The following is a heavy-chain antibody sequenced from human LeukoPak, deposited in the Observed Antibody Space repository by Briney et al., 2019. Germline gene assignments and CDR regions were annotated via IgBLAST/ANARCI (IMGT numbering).Heavy chain of an antibody. CDR2: INSDGRST. J-gene: IGHJ3*02. CDR3: ARGMTTVTNDAFDI. V-gene: IGHV3-74*01. Sequence: GGSLRLSCAASGFTFSSYWMHWVRQAPGKGLVWVSRINSDGRSTSYADSVKGRFTISRDSAKNTLYLQMNSLRAEDTAVYYCARGMTTVTNDAFDIWGQGTMVTVSS. D-gene: IGHD4-17*01. CDR1: GFTFSSYW.